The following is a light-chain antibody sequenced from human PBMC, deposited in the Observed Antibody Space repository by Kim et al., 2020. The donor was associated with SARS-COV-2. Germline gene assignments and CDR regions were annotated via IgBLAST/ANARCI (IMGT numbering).Light chain of an antibody. CDR2: WAS. J-gene: IGKJ5*01. CDR1: QSVFNSPNSRNY. Sequence: DIVMTQSPDSLAVSLGERATINCKSSQSVFNSPNSRNYLAWYQQKAGQPPKLLIYWASTRVSGVPDRFSGSGSGTDFTLTIISLQDEDVAIYYCQQYYSTPPITFGQGTRLEIK. CDR3: QQYYSTPPIT. V-gene: IGKV4-1*01.